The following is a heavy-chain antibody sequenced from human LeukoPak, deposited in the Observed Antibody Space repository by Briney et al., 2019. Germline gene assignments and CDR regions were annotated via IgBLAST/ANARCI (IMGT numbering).Heavy chain of an antibody. CDR2: ISPNSGGT. V-gene: IGHV1-2*07. CDR1: GYTFTDYY. D-gene: IGHD3-22*01. Sequence: ASVKVSCKASGYTFTDYYMYWVRQAPGQGLEWMGWISPNSGGTNYAHKFQGRVTMTRDTSISTAYMELSRLRSDDTAVYYCARGGYYDRSAYPDYWGQGALVTVSS. CDR3: ARGGYYDRSAYPDY. J-gene: IGHJ4*02.